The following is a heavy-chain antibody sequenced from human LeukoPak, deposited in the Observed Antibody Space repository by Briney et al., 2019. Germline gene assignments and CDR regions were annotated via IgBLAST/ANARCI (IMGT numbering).Heavy chain of an antibody. CDR2: IIPILGIA. J-gene: IGHJ3*02. Sequence: GASVKVSFKASGGTFSSYAISWVRQAPGQGLEWMGRIIPILGIANYAQKFQGRVTITADKSTSTAYMELSSLRSEDTAVYYCAYSSSWDDAFDIWGQGTMVTVSS. CDR3: AYSSSWDDAFDI. V-gene: IGHV1-69*04. D-gene: IGHD6-13*01. CDR1: GGTFSSYA.